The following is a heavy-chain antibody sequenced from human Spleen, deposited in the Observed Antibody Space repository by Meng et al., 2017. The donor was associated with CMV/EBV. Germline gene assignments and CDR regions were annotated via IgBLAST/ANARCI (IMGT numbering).Heavy chain of an antibody. CDR1: GYTFTGFY. CDR3: ARDRRGPDDSSTWDYGMDV. CDR2: INPNSGAT. V-gene: IGHV1-2*02. J-gene: IGHJ6*02. D-gene: IGHD6-13*01. Sequence: ASVKVSCKTSGYTFTGFYVHWIRQAPGQGLEWMGWINPNSGATKYAQKFQGRVTMTRDTSISTAYMELNRLRPDDTAVYYCARDRRGPDDSSTWDYGMDVWGQGTTVTVSS.